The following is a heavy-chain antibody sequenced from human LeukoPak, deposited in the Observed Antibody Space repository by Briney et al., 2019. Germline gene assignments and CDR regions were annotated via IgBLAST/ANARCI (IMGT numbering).Heavy chain of an antibody. Sequence: PGGSLRLSCTVCGFTVSSNSMSWVRQAPGKGLEWVSFIYSGGNTHYSDSVKGRFTISRDNSKNTLYLQMNSLRAEDTAVYYCAKRRVTTHFDYWGQGTLVTVSS. CDR2: IYSGGNT. D-gene: IGHD4-17*01. CDR3: AKRRVTTHFDY. CDR1: GFTVSSNS. J-gene: IGHJ4*02. V-gene: IGHV3-53*01.